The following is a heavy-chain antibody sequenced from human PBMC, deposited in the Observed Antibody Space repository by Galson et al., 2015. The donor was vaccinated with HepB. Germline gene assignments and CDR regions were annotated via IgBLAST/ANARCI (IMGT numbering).Heavy chain of an antibody. CDR2: INRHGSEK. V-gene: IGHV3-7*01. CDR1: GFVFGNYW. CDR3: ASDVWWRFDL. Sequence: SLRLSCAASGFVFGNYWMSWLRQAPGKGLEWVANINRHGSEKNYVDSVSGRFTISRDNAKNSLYLQMNSLRVEDTAVYYCASDVWWRFDLWGQGTLVTVSS. J-gene: IGHJ4*02. D-gene: IGHD2-15*01.